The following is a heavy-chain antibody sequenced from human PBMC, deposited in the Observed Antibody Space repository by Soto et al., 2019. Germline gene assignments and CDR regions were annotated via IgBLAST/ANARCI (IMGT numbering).Heavy chain of an antibody. CDR1: GYTFSGYY. Sequence: QVQLVQSGAEVKKPGASVKVSCKASGYTFSGYYMHWVRQAPGQGLEWMGWIDATSGGTNYAQKVQDRVTMTTATSISTVYMGLSTLRSDAMAVYDCASGDSGSQGDYWGQGTLVTVSS. CDR2: IDATSGGT. D-gene: IGHD6-19*01. V-gene: IGHV1-2*02. J-gene: IGHJ4*02. CDR3: ASGDSGSQGDY.